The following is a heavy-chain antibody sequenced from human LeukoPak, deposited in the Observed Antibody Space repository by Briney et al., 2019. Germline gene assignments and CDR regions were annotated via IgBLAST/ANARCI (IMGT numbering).Heavy chain of an antibody. Sequence: GETLRLSCAASGFTFTAYGITWVRQAPGKGLEWVSFISSGGNTDHSDSVKGRFTISRDNSKNTLYLQMNSLRAEDTAIYYCARRAGEYSHPYDYWGQGTLVTVSS. CDR1: GFTFTAYG. D-gene: IGHD2-15*01. J-gene: IGHJ4*02. CDR2: ISSGGNT. CDR3: ARRAGEYSHPYDY. V-gene: IGHV3-53*01.